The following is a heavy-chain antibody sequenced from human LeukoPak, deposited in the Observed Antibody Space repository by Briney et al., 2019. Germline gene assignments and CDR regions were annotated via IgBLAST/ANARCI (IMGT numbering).Heavy chain of an antibody. D-gene: IGHD3-3*01. V-gene: IGHV1-8*03. CDR1: GYTFTSYD. CDR2: MNPNSGNT. CDR3: ARFLPLRDFWSGYYADYYMDV. J-gene: IGHJ6*03. Sequence: ASVKVSCKASGYTFTSYDINWVRQATGQGLEWMGWMNPNSGNTGYAQKFQGRVTITRNTSISTAYMELSSLRSEDTAVYYCARFLPLRDFWSGYYADYYMDVWGKGTTGTVSS.